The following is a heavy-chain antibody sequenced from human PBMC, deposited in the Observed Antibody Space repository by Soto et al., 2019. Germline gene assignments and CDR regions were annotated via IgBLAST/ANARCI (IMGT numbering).Heavy chain of an antibody. V-gene: IGHV3-11*01. CDR3: ARDWAGLRYFDWSLALDI. CDR2: ISSSGSNI. D-gene: IGHD3-9*01. J-gene: IGHJ3*02. CDR1: GFTFSDYY. Sequence: QVQLVESGGGLVKPEGSLRLSCAASGFTFSDYYMSWIRQAPGKGLEWVSYISSSGSNIYYADSVKGRFTISRDNAKDALYLKMSRLRAEVTAFYYWARDWAGLRYFDWSLALDIGGQRKMVTVSS.